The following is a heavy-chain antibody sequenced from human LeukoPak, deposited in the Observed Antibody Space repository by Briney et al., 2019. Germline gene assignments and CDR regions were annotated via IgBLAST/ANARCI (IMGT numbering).Heavy chain of an antibody. D-gene: IGHD3-3*01. J-gene: IGHJ3*02. CDR3: AKEGPYDFWSGHASAFHI. CDR2: ISGNGGST. Sequence: GGSLRLSCGASGFTFSSYAMNWVRQAPWKGLEWVSAISGNGGSTYYADSVKGRFTISRDNSKNTLYLQIDSLRAEDTAVYYCAKEGPYDFWSGHASAFHIWGQGTKVTVSS. V-gene: IGHV3-23*01. CDR1: GFTFSSYA.